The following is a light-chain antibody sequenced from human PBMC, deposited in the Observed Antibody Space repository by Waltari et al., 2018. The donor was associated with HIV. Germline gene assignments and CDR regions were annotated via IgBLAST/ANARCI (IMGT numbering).Light chain of an antibody. CDR3: QQYGGSPQYT. V-gene: IGKV3-20*01. J-gene: IGKJ2*01. CDR1: QAVSSSY. CDR2: GAS. Sequence: EIVLTQSPGTLSFSPGERDTLSFRASQAVSSSYLAWYQQKPGQAPSLVIYGASSRATGIPDRFSGSGSATDFTLTISRLEPEDFAVYYCQQYGGSPQYTFGQGTKLEIK.